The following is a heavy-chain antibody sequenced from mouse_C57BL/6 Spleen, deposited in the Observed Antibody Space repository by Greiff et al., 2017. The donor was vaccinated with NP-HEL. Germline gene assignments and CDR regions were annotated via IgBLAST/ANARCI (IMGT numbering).Heavy chain of an antibody. CDR2: IDPSDSYT. D-gene: IGHD1-1*01. J-gene: IGHJ3*01. CDR3: ARNYGSSPAWFAY. Sequence: VQLQQPGAELVRPGTSVKLSCKASGYTFTSYWMHWVKQRPGQGLEWIGVIDPSDSYTNYNQKFTGKATLTVDTSSSTAYMQLSSLTSEDSAVYYCARNYGSSPAWFAYWGQGTLVTVSA. CDR1: GYTFTSYW. V-gene: IGHV1-59*01.